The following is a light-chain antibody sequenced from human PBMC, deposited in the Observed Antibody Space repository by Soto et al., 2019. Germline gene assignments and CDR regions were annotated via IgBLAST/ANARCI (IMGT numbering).Light chain of an antibody. CDR2: GAS. J-gene: IGKJ1*01. Sequence: EIVMTQSPATLSVSPGERATLSCRASQSVSSNLAWYQQKPGQAPRLLIFGASIRDTGIPDRFSGSRSGTEFTLTISSPQSEDFAVYYCQYYNHWWTFGQGTKVDI. V-gene: IGKV3D-15*01. CDR3: QYYNHWWT. CDR1: QSVSSN.